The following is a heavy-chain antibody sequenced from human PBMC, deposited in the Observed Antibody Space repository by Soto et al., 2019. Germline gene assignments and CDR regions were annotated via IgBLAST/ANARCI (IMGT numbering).Heavy chain of an antibody. J-gene: IGHJ3*02. CDR2: IKFDGSGI. V-gene: IGHV3-7*03. Sequence: PGGSLRLSCVASGFTFSVYWMSWVRQAPGEGLEWVARIKFDGSGIQYADSVKGRFSISRDNAGNSVYLQMNSLRAEDTAVYYCAKDAVWSGYSDAFDIWGQGTMVTVSS. D-gene: IGHD3-3*01. CDR1: GFTFSVYW. CDR3: AKDAVWSGYSDAFDI.